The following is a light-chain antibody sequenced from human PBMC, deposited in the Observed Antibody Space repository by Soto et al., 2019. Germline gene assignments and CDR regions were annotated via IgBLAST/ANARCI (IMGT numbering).Light chain of an antibody. CDR3: SSYTTSSTYV. J-gene: IGLJ1*01. CDR1: SSDVGSYNR. V-gene: IGLV2-18*02. Sequence: QSALTQPPSVSGSPGQSVTISCPGNSSDVGSYNRVSWYQQPPGTAPKLMIYDVSNRPSGIPDRFSGSKSGNAASLTISGLQAEDEADYYCSSYTTSSTYVFGTGTKVTVL. CDR2: DVS.